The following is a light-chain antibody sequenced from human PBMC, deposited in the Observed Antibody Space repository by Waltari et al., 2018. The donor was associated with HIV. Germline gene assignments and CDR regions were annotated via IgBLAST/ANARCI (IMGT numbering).Light chain of an antibody. V-gene: IGLV1-44*01. Sequence: QSVLTQPPSASGTPGQRVTISCSGSSSNIGANTVNWYQHLPGAAPTVLIYSNNQRPSGVPDRFSGSKSGTSASLAISGLQSEDEAVYFCAAWDDSLNGHVVFGGGTKLTVL. J-gene: IGLJ2*01. CDR2: SNN. CDR1: SSNIGANT. CDR3: AAWDDSLNGHVV.